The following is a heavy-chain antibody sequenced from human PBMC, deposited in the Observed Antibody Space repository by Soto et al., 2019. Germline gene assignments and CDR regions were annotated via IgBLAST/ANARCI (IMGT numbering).Heavy chain of an antibody. Sequence: QVQLVESGGGLVKPGGSLRLSCAASGFTFSDYYMSWIRQAPGKGLEWVSHISGSGSTIYFADSVKGRFTISRDNAKNSLYLQMNSLRAEDTVVYYCASDCSSSSCYGYVQLWGQGNRVTVSS. CDR3: ASDCSSSSCYGYVQL. CDR2: ISGSGSTI. J-gene: IGHJ1*01. D-gene: IGHD2-2*01. CDR1: GFTFSDYY. V-gene: IGHV3-11*01.